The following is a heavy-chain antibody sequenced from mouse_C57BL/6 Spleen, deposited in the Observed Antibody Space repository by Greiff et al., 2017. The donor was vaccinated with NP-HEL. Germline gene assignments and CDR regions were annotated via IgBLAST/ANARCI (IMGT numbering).Heavy chain of an antibody. J-gene: IGHJ2*01. CDR3: TKSLDY. CDR2: IRLKSDNYAT. CDR1: GFTFSNYW. Sequence: EVQGVESGGGLVQPGGSMKLSCVASGFTFSNYWMNWVRQSPEKGLEWVAQIRLKSDNYATHYAESVKGRFTISIDDSKSSVYLQMNNLRAEDTGIYYCTKSLDYWGQGTTLTVSS. V-gene: IGHV6-3*01.